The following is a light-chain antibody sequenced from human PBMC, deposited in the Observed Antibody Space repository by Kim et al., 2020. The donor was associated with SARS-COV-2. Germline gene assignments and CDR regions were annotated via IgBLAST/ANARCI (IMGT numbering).Light chain of an antibody. CDR1: SSNIANNY. J-gene: IGLJ3*02. V-gene: IGLV1-51*01. Sequence: GQKVTISCSGSSSNIANNYVSWYQQLPGTAPKLLIYDNNNRPSGIPDRFSGSKSGTSATLGITGLQTGDEADYYCGTWDSSLSAGVFGGGTQLTVL. CDR3: GTWDSSLSAGV. CDR2: DNN.